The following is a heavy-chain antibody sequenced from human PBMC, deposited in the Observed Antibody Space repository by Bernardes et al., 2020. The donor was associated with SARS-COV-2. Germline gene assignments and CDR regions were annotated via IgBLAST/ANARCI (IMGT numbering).Heavy chain of an antibody. V-gene: IGHV4-59*01. CDR3: ARAFNYYDSSGYYYGGWYFDY. J-gene: IGHJ4*02. Sequence: SEPLSLTCTVSGGSISSYYWSWIRQPPGKGLEWIGYIYYSGSTNYNPSLKSRVTISVDTSKNQFSLKLSSVTAADTAVYYCARAFNYYDSSGYYYGGWYFDYWGQGTLVTVSS. CDR2: IYYSGST. CDR1: GGSISSYY. D-gene: IGHD3-22*01.